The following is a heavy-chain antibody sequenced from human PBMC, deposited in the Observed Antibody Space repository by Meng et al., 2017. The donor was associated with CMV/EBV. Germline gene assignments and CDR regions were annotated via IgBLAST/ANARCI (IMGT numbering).Heavy chain of an antibody. CDR3: ARETTIGGMDV. V-gene: IGHV3-53*01. D-gene: IGHD1-14*01. Sequence: GESLKISCAASGFTVSSNYMSWVRQAPGKGLEWVSVNYSGGSTYYADSVKGRFTISRDNSKNTLYLQMNSLRAEDTAVYYCARETTIGGMDVWGQGTTVTVSS. CDR2: NYSGGST. CDR1: GFTVSSNY. J-gene: IGHJ6*02.